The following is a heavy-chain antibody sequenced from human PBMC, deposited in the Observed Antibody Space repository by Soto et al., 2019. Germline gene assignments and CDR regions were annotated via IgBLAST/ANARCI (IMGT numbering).Heavy chain of an antibody. J-gene: IGHJ6*02. D-gene: IGHD3-3*01. CDR2: FDPEDGET. CDR3: SGAAMVFGDYYYGMDV. CDR1: GYTLTELS. V-gene: IGHV1-24*01. Sequence: ASVKVSCKVSGYTLTELSMHWVRQAPGKGLEWMGGFDPEDGETIYAQKFQGRVTMTEDTSTDTAYMELSSLRSEDTAVYYCSGAAMVFGDYYYGMDVWGQGTTVTVS.